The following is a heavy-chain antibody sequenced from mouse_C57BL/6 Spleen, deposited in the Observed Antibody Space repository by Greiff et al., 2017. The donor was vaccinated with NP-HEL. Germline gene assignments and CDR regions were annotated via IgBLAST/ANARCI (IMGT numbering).Heavy chain of an antibody. Sequence: QVQLKQSGPELVKPGASVKISCKASGYAFSSSWMNWVKQRPGKGLEWIGRIYPGDGDTNYNGKFKGKATLTADKSSSTAYMQLSSLTSEDSAVYFCARDLHYAMDYWGQGTSVTVSS. V-gene: IGHV1-82*01. CDR3: ARDLHYAMDY. CDR2: IYPGDGDT. J-gene: IGHJ4*01. CDR1: GYAFSSSW.